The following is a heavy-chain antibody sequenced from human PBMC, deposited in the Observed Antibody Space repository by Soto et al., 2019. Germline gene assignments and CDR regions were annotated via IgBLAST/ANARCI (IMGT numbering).Heavy chain of an antibody. Sequence: XXTLSLTCTVSCGSINSYYWSWIRQPPGKGMEWXGYISXRRSTNYNPSXXSRITISXXKSTNQLSMKLSSVTAADTAVYYCARGQNLPDYWGQGTLVTVSS. CDR3: ARGQNLPDY. CDR2: ISXRRST. V-gene: IGHV4-59*01. J-gene: IGHJ4*02. CDR1: CGSINSYY.